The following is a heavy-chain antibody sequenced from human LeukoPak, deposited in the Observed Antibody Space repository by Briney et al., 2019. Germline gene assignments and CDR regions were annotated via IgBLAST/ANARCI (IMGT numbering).Heavy chain of an antibody. V-gene: IGHV4-61*01. J-gene: IGHJ6*02. CDR3: ARFISTTVTTGYYYGMDV. Sequence: PSETLSLTCTVSGGSVSSGSYYWSWIRQPPGKGLEWIGYIYYSGSTNYNPSLKSRVTISVDTPKNQFSLKLSSVTAADTAVYYCARFISTTVTTGYYYGMDVWGQGTTVTVSS. CDR2: IYYSGST. CDR1: GGSVSSGSYY. D-gene: IGHD4-17*01.